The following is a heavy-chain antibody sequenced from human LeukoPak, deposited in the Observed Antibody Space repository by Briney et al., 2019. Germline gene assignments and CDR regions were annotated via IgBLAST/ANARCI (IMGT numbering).Heavy chain of an antibody. CDR3: AKLKEAGYSSSWDLTYFDY. CDR1: GFTFSSYA. D-gene: IGHD6-13*01. Sequence: GGSLRLSCAASGFTFSSYAMSWVRQAPGKGLEWVSAISGSGGSTYYADSVKGRFTVSRDNSKNMLYLQMNSLRPEDTAVYYCAKLKEAGYSSSWDLTYFDYWGQGTLVTVSS. V-gene: IGHV3-23*01. CDR2: ISGSGGST. J-gene: IGHJ4*02.